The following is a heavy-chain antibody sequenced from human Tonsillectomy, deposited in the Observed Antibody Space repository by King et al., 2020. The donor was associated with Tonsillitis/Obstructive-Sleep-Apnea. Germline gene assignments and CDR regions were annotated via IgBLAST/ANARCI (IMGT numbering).Heavy chain of an antibody. CDR3: ATGGELSLLTLATPRKNRNIFDI. D-gene: IGHD3-16*02. CDR2: FDPEDGET. J-gene: IGHJ3*02. CDR1: GYTLSELS. Sequence: QLVQSGAEVKKPGASVKVSCKVSGYTLSELSMHWVRQAPGKGLEWMGGFDPEDGETIYAQKFQGRVTMTEDTSTDTAYMELSSLRSDDTAVYHCATGGELSLLTLATPRKNRNIFDIWGQGTMVTVSS. V-gene: IGHV1-24*01.